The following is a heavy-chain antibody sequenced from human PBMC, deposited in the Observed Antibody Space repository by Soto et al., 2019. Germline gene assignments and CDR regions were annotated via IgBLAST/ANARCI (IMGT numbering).Heavy chain of an antibody. Sequence: SGPTLVNPTQTLTLTCTFSGFSLSTSGMCVSWIRHPPGKALEWLARIDWDDDKYYSTSLKTRLTISKDTSKNQVVLTMTNMDPVDTATYYCARMIVVVPAAPPDAFDIWGQGTMVTVSS. V-gene: IGHV2-70*11. CDR1: GFSLSTSGMC. D-gene: IGHD2-2*01. CDR2: IDWDDDK. CDR3: ARMIVVVPAAPPDAFDI. J-gene: IGHJ3*02.